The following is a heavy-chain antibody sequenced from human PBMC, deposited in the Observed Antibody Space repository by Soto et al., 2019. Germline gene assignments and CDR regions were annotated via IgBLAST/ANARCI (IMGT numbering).Heavy chain of an antibody. CDR3: AKDKIGYCSSTSCYRGMDV. CDR2: ISYDGSNK. D-gene: IGHD2-2*01. J-gene: IGHJ6*02. V-gene: IGHV3-30*18. Sequence: PGGSLRLSCAASVFTFSSYGMHWVRQAPGKGLEWVAVISYDGSNKYYADSVKGRFTISRDNSKNTLYLQMNSLRAEDTAVYYCAKDKIGYCSSTSCYRGMDVWGQGTTVTVSS. CDR1: VFTFSSYG.